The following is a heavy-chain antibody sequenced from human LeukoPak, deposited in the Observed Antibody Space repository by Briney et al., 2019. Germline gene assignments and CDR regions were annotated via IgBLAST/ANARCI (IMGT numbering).Heavy chain of an antibody. CDR3: VKGGAVAGTFEF. CDR2: ISWKSGSI. Sequence: GGSLRLSCAASGFTFSSYGMSWVRQAPGKGLEWVSGISWKSGSIGYADSVKGRFTISRDDAKNSLYLEMKSLRTEDTALYYCVKGGAVAGTFEFWGQGTLVTVSS. V-gene: IGHV3-9*01. D-gene: IGHD6-19*01. J-gene: IGHJ4*02. CDR1: GFTFSSYG.